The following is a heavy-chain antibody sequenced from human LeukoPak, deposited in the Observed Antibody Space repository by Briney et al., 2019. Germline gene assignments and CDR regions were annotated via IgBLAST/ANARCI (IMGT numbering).Heavy chain of an antibody. Sequence: SETLSLTCAVYGGSFRGHYWIWIRQSPGKGLEWIGEINHGGSTNYNLSLKSRVTISTDTSKNQFSLKLNSVTAADTAVYYCARGGGTFGGHGVVAYWGQGPLVTVSS. CDR2: INHGGST. J-gene: IGHJ4*02. V-gene: IGHV4-34*01. CDR1: GGSFRGHY. D-gene: IGHD5-12*01. CDR3: ARGGGTFGGHGVVAY.